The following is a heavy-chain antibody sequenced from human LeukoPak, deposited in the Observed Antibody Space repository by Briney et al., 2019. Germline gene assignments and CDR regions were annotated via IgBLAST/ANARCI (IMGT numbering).Heavy chain of an antibody. CDR2: INHSGST. CDR3: AGRPGVVVAATSGGWFAP. J-gene: IGHJ5*02. Sequence: SETLSLTCAVYGGSFSGYYWIWIRQPPGKGLEWIGEINHSGSTNYNPSLKSRVTISVDTSKNQFSLKLSSVTAADTVVYYCAGRPGVVVAATSGGWFAPWGQGTLVTFSS. D-gene: IGHD2-15*01. V-gene: IGHV4-34*01. CDR1: GGSFSGYY.